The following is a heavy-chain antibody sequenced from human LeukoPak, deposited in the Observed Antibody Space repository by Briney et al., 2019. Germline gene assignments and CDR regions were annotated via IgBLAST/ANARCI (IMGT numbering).Heavy chain of an antibody. CDR2: INPNSGGT. CDR3: ARDGNWGSLRGAFDI. CDR1: GYTFTGYY. J-gene: IGHJ3*02. Sequence: ASVKVSCKASGYTFTGYYIHWVRQAPGQGLEWMGWINPNSGGTKSAQRFQGRVTMTRDTSISTAYMELSRLRSDDTAVYYCARDGNWGSLRGAFDIRGQGTMVTVSS. V-gene: IGHV1-2*02. D-gene: IGHD7-27*01.